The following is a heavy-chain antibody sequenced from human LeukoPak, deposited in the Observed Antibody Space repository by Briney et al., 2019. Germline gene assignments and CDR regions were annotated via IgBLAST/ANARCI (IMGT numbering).Heavy chain of an antibody. CDR2: IRYDGSNK. CDR1: GFTFSSYG. Sequence: GGSLRLSCAASGFTFSSYGMHWVRQAPGKGLELVAFIRYDGSNKYYADSVKGRFTISRDNSKNTLYLQMNSLRAEDTAVYYCAKDRVAVMWWSRVSPTYYYYMDVWGKGTTVTVSS. J-gene: IGHJ6*03. V-gene: IGHV3-30*02. D-gene: IGHD2-21*01. CDR3: AKDRVAVMWWSRVSPTYYYYMDV.